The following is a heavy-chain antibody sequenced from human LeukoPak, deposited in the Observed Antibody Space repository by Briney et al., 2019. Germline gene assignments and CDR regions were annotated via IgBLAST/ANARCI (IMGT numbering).Heavy chain of an antibody. CDR3: AKEAYDILTGYYDAFDI. V-gene: IGHV3-23*01. Sequence: GGSLRLSCAASGFTFSSYAMSWVRQAPGKGLEWVSAISGSGGSTYYADSVKGRFTISRDNSKNTLYLQMNSLRAEDTVVYYCAKEAYDILTGYYDAFDIWGQGTMVTVSS. D-gene: IGHD3-9*01. CDR2: ISGSGGST. J-gene: IGHJ3*02. CDR1: GFTFSSYA.